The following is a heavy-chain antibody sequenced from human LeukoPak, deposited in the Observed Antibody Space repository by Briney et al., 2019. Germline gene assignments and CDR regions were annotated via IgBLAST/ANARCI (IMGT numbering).Heavy chain of an antibody. CDR3: ARVSSSSRPNFDY. CDR1: GGSISSGDYY. V-gene: IGHV4-30-4*01. J-gene: IGHJ4*02. CDR2: IYYSGST. Sequence: SQTLSLTCTVSGGSISSGDYYWSWIRQPPGKGLEWIGYIYYSGSTYYNPSLKSRVTISVDTSKNQFFLKVRSVTAADTAVYYCARVSSSSRPNFDYWGQGTLVTVSS. D-gene: IGHD6-6*01.